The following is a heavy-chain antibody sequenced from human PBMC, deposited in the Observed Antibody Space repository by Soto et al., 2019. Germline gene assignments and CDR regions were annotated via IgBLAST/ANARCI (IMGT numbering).Heavy chain of an antibody. CDR1: GGSISSSSYY. CDR2: IYYSGST. J-gene: IGHJ4*02. CDR3: ARLSLVSHPGPLTG. V-gene: IGHV4-39*01. D-gene: IGHD7-27*01. Sequence: QLQLQESGPGLVKPSETLSLTCTVSGGSISSSSYYWGWIRQPPGKGLEWIGSIYYSGSTYYNPSLKSRVTISVDTSKNQFSLKLSSVTAADTAEYYCARLSLVSHPGPLTGWGQGTLVTVSS.